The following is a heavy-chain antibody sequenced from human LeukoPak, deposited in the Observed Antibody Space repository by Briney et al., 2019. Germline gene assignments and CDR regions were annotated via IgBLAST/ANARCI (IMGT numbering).Heavy chain of an antibody. CDR3: ARDGDTVLTRGYYYYMDV. CDR1: GFTFTTYW. CDR2: IKQDGTEK. Sequence: GGSLRLSCAASGFTFTTYWMSWVRQAPGKGLEWVANIKQDGTEKYYVDSVKGRFTISRDNAKNSLYLQMNSLRAEDTALYYCARDGDTVLTRGYYYYMDVWGKGTTVTVSS. D-gene: IGHD4-23*01. V-gene: IGHV3-7*01. J-gene: IGHJ6*03.